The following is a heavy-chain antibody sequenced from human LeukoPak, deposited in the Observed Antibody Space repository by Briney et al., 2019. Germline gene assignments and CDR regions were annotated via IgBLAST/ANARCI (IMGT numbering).Heavy chain of an antibody. V-gene: IGHV1-8*01. CDR2: MNPNSGNT. Sequence: GASVKVSCKASGYTFTSYDINWVRQATGQGLEWMGWMNPNSGNTGYAQKFQGRVTMTRNTSISTAYVELSSLRSEDTAVYYCARVQHSSGWYDYWGQGTLVTVPS. D-gene: IGHD6-19*01. CDR1: GYTFTSYD. CDR3: ARVQHSSGWYDY. J-gene: IGHJ4*02.